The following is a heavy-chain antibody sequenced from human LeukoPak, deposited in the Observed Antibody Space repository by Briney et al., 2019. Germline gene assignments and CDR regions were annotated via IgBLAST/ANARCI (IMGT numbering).Heavy chain of an antibody. V-gene: IGHV1-18*01. CDR2: ISAYNGNT. CDR3: ARDYRSSGGRSDASV. D-gene: IGHD2-15*01. J-gene: IGHJ4*02. CDR1: GYTFTSYG. Sequence: ASVKVSCKASGYTFTSYGISWVRQAPGQGLEWMGWISAYNGNTNYAQKLQGRVTMTTDTSTSTAYMELRSLRSDDTAVYYCARDYRSSGGRSDASVWGQGTLVTVSS.